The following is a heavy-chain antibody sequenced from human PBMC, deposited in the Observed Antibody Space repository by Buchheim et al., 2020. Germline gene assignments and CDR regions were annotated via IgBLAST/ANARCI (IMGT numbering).Heavy chain of an antibody. Sequence: QVQLVESGGGVVQPGRSLRLSCAASGFTFSSYGMHWVRQAPGKGLEWVAVIWYDGSNKYYADSVKGRFTISRDNSKNTLYLQMNSLRAEDTAVYYCARGYQLHPYFYYYYGMDVWGQGTT. D-gene: IGHD2-2*01. CDR2: IWYDGSNK. CDR3: ARGYQLHPYFYYYYGMDV. CDR1: GFTFSSYG. V-gene: IGHV3-33*01. J-gene: IGHJ6*02.